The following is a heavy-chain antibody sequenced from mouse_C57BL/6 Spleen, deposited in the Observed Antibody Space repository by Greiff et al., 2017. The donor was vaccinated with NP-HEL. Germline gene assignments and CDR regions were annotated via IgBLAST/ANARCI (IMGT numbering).Heavy chain of an antibody. V-gene: IGHV1-26*01. J-gene: IGHJ2*01. CDR1: GYTFTDYY. D-gene: IGHD2-14*01. Sequence: EVQLQQSGPELVKPGASVKISCKASGYTFTDYYMNWVKQSHGKSLEWIGDINPNNGGTSYNQKFKGKATLTVDKYSSTAYMERLSLTSEDSAGYYCARWRYEDNYGGQGTTLTVSS. CDR3: ARWRYEDNY. CDR2: INPNNGGT.